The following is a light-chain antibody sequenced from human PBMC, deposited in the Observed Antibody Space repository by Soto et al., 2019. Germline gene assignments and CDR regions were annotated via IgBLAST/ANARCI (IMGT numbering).Light chain of an antibody. CDR1: SSKIGPTYD. CDR2: ANT. CDR3: QSYDSRLSGYV. J-gene: IGLJ1*01. V-gene: IGLV1-40*01. Sequence: QSVLTQPPSVSGAPVQRVTISCTGSSSKIGPTYDVHWYQQLPGAAPKLLIYANTNRPSGVPDRFSGSKSGTSAYLAITGLQAEDEADYYGQSYDSRLSGYVCGTGTKVPVL.